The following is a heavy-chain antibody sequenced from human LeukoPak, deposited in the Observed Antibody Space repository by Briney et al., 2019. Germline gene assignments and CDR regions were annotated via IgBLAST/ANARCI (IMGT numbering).Heavy chain of an antibody. J-gene: IGHJ4*02. Sequence: PSETLSLTCTVSGDSISSTGHYWGWIRQPPGKGLEWIGSVYFTGSSFYNPSLKSRVTISVDTSKNQFSLNVASVTAADTAAYYCARQIGGRLVRGFDLWGQGSLVTVSS. CDR1: GDSISSTGHY. D-gene: IGHD6-19*01. V-gene: IGHV4-39*01. CDR2: VYFTGSS. CDR3: ARQIGGRLVRGFDL.